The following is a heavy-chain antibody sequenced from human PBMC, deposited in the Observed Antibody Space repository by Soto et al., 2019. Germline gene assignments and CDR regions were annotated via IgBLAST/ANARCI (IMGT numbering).Heavy chain of an antibody. Sequence: EXPVKRSGRASGSPCTSYGSSWVRRSPGQGLEWMGWISAYNGNTNYAQKLQGRVTMTTDTSTSTAYMELRSLRSDDTAVYYCARDTIVAITSSDAFDIWGQGTMVSVSS. D-gene: IGHD5-12*01. CDR2: ISAYNGNT. CDR1: GSPCTSYG. CDR3: ARDTIVAITSSDAFDI. V-gene: IGHV1-18*01. J-gene: IGHJ3*02.